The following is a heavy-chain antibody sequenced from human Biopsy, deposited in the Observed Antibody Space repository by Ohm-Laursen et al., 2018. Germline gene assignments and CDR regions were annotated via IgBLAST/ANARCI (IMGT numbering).Heavy chain of an antibody. CDR1: GYSVTELS. Sequence: AASVRVSCKVSGYSVTELSMHWVRQAPGQGLEWMGGFAPENGRIVYSQKFQGRVTMTEDTYTNTAYMEVWRLRSDDTAVYYCAADINVWNVNYWGQGTQVIVSS. D-gene: IGHD1-1*01. CDR3: AADINVWNVNY. V-gene: IGHV1-24*01. CDR2: FAPENGRI. J-gene: IGHJ4*02.